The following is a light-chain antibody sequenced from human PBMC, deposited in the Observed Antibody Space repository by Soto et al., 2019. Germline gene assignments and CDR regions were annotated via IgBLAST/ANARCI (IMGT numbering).Light chain of an antibody. V-gene: IGKV1-12*01. J-gene: IGKJ4*01. CDR3: QQANSFPLT. CDR2: SAS. CDR1: QNIRTY. Sequence: DIQMTQSPYSLSASVGDSVTITCRASQNIRTYLNWYQQKPGRAPKLLIHSASALPSGVPSRFSGSGSGTDFTLTISSLQPEDFATYYCQQANSFPLTFGGGTKVDIK.